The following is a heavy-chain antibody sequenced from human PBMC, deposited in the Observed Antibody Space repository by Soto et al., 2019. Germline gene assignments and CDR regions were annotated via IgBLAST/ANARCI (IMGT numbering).Heavy chain of an antibody. CDR1: GGSISSGGYY. CDR2: IYYSGST. V-gene: IGHV4-31*03. Sequence: QVQLQESGPGLVKPSQTLSLTCTVSGGSISSGGYYWSWIRQHPGKGLEWIGSIYYSGSTYYNPSLKSRVTISVDTSKHQFSLKLSSVTAAATAVYYCARYGSSSSHFDYWGQGTLVTVSS. D-gene: IGHD6-6*01. CDR3: ARYGSSSSHFDY. J-gene: IGHJ4*02.